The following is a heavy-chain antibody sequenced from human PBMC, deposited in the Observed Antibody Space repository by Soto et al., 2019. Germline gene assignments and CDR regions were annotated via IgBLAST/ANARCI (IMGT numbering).Heavy chain of an antibody. D-gene: IGHD3-3*01. CDR2: INHSGST. Sequence: PSETLSLTCAVYGGSFSGYYWSWIRQPPGKGLEWIGEINHSGSTNYNPSLKSRVTISVDTSKNQFSLKLSSVTAADTAVYYCARMGSGYYNYYYGMDVRGQGPTVTVSS. CDR3: ARMGSGYYNYYYGMDV. CDR1: GGSFSGYY. J-gene: IGHJ6*02. V-gene: IGHV4-34*01.